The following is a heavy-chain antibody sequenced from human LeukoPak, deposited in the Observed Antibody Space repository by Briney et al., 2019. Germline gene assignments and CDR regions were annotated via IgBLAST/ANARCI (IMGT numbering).Heavy chain of an antibody. D-gene: IGHD2-8*02. CDR1: GGPISSGSYY. J-gene: IGHJ4*02. V-gene: IGHV4-61*02. Sequence: SETLSLTCTVSGGPISSGSYYWSWIRQPAGKGLEWIGRIYTSGSTNYNPSLKSRVTISVDTSKNQFSLKLSSVTAADTAVYYCASRTGWGQGTLVTVSS. CDR3: ASRTG. CDR2: IYTSGST.